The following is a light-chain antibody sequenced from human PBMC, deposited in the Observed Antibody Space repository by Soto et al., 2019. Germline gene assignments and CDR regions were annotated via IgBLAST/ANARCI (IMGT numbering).Light chain of an antibody. Sequence: DIVMTQSPDSLAVSLGERATINCKSSQSVFYSSSNKNYLAWYQQKPGQPPKILIYWASTRESGVPDRFSGSGSGTNFTLTISSLQAEDVAVYYCQQYYSYPKWAFGQGTKVEIK. CDR2: WAS. CDR1: QSVFYSSSNKNY. CDR3: QQYYSYPKWA. V-gene: IGKV4-1*01. J-gene: IGKJ1*01.